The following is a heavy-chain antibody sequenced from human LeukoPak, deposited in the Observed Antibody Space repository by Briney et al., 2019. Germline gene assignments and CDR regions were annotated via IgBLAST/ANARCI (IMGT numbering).Heavy chain of an antibody. Sequence: PGGSLRLSCAASGFTFSSYSMNWVRQAPGKGLEWVSSISSSSSYIYYADSVKGRFTISRDNAKNSLYLQMNSLRADDTAVYYCARDGVSSGDHMFGYWGQGTLVTVSS. CDR1: GFTFSSYS. D-gene: IGHD4-17*01. V-gene: IGHV3-21*01. CDR3: ARDGVSSGDHMFGY. J-gene: IGHJ4*02. CDR2: ISSSSSYI.